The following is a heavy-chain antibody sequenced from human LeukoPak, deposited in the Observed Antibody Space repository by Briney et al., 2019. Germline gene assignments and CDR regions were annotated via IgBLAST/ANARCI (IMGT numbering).Heavy chain of an antibody. CDR1: GGSISGHY. J-gene: IGHJ4*02. V-gene: IGHV4-59*11. CDR2: IDYSGST. D-gene: IGHD5-12*01. CDR3: FGYSGYDGIDY. Sequence: SETLSLTCTVSGGSISGHYWSCIRQPPGKGLEWIGYIDYSGSTNYNPSLKSRVTISVDTSKNQFSLKLNSVTAADTAVYVRFGYSGYDGIDYWAREPWSPSPQ.